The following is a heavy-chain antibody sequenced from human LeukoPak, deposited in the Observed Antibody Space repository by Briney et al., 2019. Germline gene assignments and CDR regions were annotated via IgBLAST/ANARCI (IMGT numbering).Heavy chain of an antibody. CDR3: ARGMTTAVTADY. Sequence: PGGSLRLSCAASGFTFDDYAMHWVRQAPGKGLEWVSGINWNSGSVDYADSVKGRFTISRDNAKNSVFLQMNSLRAEDTAVYCCARGMTTAVTADYWGQGTLVTVSS. D-gene: IGHD4-23*01. V-gene: IGHV3-9*01. J-gene: IGHJ4*02. CDR1: GFTFDDYA. CDR2: INWNSGSV.